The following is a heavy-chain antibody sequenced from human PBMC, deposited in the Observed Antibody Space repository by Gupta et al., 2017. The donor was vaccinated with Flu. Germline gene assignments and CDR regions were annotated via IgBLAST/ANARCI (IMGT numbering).Heavy chain of an antibody. Sequence: ISSTSYFWGWIRQPPGKGLEWIGSVYYNGDTTYNPSLKSRVSISVDTSYQFSLELRYVKAADTAVYYCARHRAGNYSFGDFWGQGALVPVS. CDR3: ARHRAGNYSFGDF. D-gene: IGHD1-26*01. CDR2: VYYNGDT. V-gene: IGHV4-39*01. J-gene: IGHJ4*02. CDR1: ISSTSYF.